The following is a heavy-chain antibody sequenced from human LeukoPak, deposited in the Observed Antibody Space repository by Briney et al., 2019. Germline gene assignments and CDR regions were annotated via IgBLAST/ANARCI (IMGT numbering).Heavy chain of an antibody. V-gene: IGHV4-30-4*01. CDR3: ARENYSYASGSYYRYGMDV. J-gene: IGHJ6*02. CDR1: GGSISSGDYY. Sequence: SQTLSLTCTVSGGSISSGDYYWNWIRQPPGKGLEWIGYIYYSGSTYYNPSLKSRVTISVDTSKIQFSLKLSSVTAADTAMYYCARENYSYASGSYYRYGMDVWGQGTTVTVSS. CDR2: IYYSGST. D-gene: IGHD3-10*01.